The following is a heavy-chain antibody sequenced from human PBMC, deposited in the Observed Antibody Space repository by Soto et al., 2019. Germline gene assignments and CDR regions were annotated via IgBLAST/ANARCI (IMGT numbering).Heavy chain of an antibody. D-gene: IGHD1-7*01. Sequence: QVQLVQSGAEVKKPGSSVKVSCKASGGTFSSYAISGVRQAPGQGLEWMGGTIPIFGTANYAQKFQGRVTITADESTSTAYMELSRLRSEDTAVYYCASRAITGTNGYYYYYGMDVWGQGTTVTVSS. J-gene: IGHJ6*02. CDR1: GGTFSSYA. CDR3: ASRAITGTNGYYYYYGMDV. V-gene: IGHV1-69*01. CDR2: TIPIFGTA.